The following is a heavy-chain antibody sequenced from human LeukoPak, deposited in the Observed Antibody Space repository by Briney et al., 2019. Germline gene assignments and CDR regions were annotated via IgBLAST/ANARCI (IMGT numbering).Heavy chain of an antibody. CDR3: ARDGT. V-gene: IGHV3-21*01. CDR1: GFTFSDDT. CDR2: ISASGTSI. Sequence: PGGSLRLSCATSGFTFSDDTMNWVPPAPGKGLECVSFISASGTSISYADSVRGRFTISRDNAENSLYRQMNSLRAEDTAVYYCARDGTWGPGTLVTVSS. D-gene: IGHD1-26*01. J-gene: IGHJ5*02.